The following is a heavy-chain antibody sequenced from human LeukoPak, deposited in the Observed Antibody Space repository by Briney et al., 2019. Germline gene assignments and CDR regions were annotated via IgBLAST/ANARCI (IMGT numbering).Heavy chain of an antibody. V-gene: IGHV4-39*07. CDR3: ARGAITIFGVVIPVDY. J-gene: IGHJ4*02. D-gene: IGHD3-3*01. CDR1: GGSISSSTYY. Sequence: SETLSLTCTVSGGSISSSTYYWGWIRQPPGKGLEWIGSIYYSGSTNYNPSLKSRVTISVDTSKNQFSLKLSSVTAADTAVYYCARGAITIFGVVIPVDYWGQGTLVTVSS. CDR2: IYYSGST.